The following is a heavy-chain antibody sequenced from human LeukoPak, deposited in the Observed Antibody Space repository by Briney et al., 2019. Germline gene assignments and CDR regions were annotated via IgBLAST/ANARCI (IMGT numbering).Heavy chain of an antibody. CDR3: ARDQGGGTSY. Sequence: GGSLRLSCVASGFTFSASYMTWVRQPPGKGLEWLSYISENSGDTNYADSVKGRFTISRDNAKNSLYLQMDSLRVEDTAVYYCARDQGGGTSYWGQGTLVTVSS. J-gene: IGHJ4*02. CDR2: ISENSGDT. D-gene: IGHD1-26*01. CDR1: GFTFSASY. V-gene: IGHV3-11*06.